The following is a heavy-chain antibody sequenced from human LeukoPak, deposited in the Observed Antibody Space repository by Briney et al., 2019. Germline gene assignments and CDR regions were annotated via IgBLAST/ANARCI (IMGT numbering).Heavy chain of an antibody. J-gene: IGHJ2*01. Sequence: GASVKVSCKASGYTFTRHYLHWVRQAPGQGLEWMGVIIPGGGSTTFPQKFRGRVTMTRDTSTSTVYMELRGLRSEDTAVYYCARGGGIIEFFDLWGRGTLVIVSS. V-gene: IGHV1-46*01. CDR2: IIPGGGST. CDR3: ARGGGIIEFFDL. CDR1: GYTFTRHY. D-gene: IGHD6-13*01.